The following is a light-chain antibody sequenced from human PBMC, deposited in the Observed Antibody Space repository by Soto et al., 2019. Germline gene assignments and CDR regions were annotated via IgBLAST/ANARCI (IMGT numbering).Light chain of an antibody. CDR3: SSYGGSNSFIL. Sequence: QSALTQPPSASGSPGQSVTISCTGTSSDVGNYNFVSWYQHHPGKAPKLILYDVIKRPSGVPDRFSGSKSGNTASLTVSGLQAEDEADYYCSSYGGSNSFILFGGGTKLTVL. V-gene: IGLV2-8*01. J-gene: IGLJ2*01. CDR2: DVI. CDR1: SSDVGNYNF.